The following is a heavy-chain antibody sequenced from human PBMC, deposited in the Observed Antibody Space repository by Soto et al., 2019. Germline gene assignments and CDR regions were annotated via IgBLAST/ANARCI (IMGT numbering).Heavy chain of an antibody. Sequence: QVQLQESGPGLVKPSETLSLTCTVSGGSISSYYWSWIRPPPGKGLEWLGFIFYSGSTSYNTSLKSRVTISIATSEYQFSLKLNSVTAADTAVYYCASMIGDPVLSFDSWGQGTLVAVSS. CDR3: ASMIGDPVLSFDS. D-gene: IGHD3-10*02. J-gene: IGHJ5*01. V-gene: IGHV4-59*01. CDR1: GGSISSYY. CDR2: IFYSGST.